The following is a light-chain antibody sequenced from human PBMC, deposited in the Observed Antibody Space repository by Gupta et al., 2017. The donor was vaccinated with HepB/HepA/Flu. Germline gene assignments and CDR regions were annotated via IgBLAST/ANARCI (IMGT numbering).Light chain of an antibody. Sequence: DNALTPSPGTLSMSSGERVTLSCRASESVPSNYLAWYQQKPGQAPRLLIYGASNRATGIPDRFSGGGSGTDFTLTITTLEPEDFAVYYCQQYGSSPSSFGQGTKLEIK. CDR3: QQYGSSPSS. CDR2: GAS. CDR1: ESVPSNY. J-gene: IGKJ2*04. V-gene: IGKV3-20*01.